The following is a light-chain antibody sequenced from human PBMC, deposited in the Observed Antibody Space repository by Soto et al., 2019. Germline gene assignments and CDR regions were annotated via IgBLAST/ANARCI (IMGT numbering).Light chain of an antibody. CDR3: QQRSNWPPT. CDR2: DAS. J-gene: IGKJ3*01. V-gene: IGKV3-11*01. CDR1: QSVSSY. Sequence: EIVLTQSPATLSLSPGERATLSCRASQSVSSYLAWYQQKPGQAPRLLIYDASNRATGIPARFSGSGSGTDFTLTISSLEPEDFAVYYCQQRSNWPPTFGTGTKV.